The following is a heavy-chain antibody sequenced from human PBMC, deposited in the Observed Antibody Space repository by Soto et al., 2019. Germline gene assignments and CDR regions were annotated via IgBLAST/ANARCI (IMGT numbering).Heavy chain of an antibody. CDR3: ARTDYYDSSAYYDY. Sequence: SETLSLTCTVSGGSISSYYWSWVRQPPGKGLEWIGEIFHTGITNYNPSLKSRVTISVDKSKNLFSLNLSSVTAADTAVYYCARTDYYDSSAYYDYWGRGTLVTVSS. J-gene: IGHJ4*02. CDR1: GGSISSYY. CDR2: IFHTGIT. D-gene: IGHD3-22*01. V-gene: IGHV4-34*12.